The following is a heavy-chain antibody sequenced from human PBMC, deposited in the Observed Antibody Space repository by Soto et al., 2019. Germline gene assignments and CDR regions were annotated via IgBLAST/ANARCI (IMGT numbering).Heavy chain of an antibody. D-gene: IGHD2-2*01. CDR1: GVSISGYY. J-gene: IGHJ5*02. V-gene: IGHV4-59*12. Sequence: SETLSLTCTVSGVSISGYYWSWIRQPPGKGLEWIGYMYNTGSTVYNPSFKSRVTISVDRSKNQFSLKLSSVTAADTAVYYCARVPDRWGQGTLVTVSS. CDR2: MYNTGST. CDR3: ARVPDR.